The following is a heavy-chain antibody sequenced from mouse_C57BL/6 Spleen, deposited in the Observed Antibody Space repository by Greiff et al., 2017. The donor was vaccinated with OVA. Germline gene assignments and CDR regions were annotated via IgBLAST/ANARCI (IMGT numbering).Heavy chain of an antibody. Sequence: QVHVKQSGAELVRPGASVTLSCKASGYTFTDYEMHWVKQTPVHGLEWIGAIDPETGGTAYNQKFKGKAILTADKSSSTAYMELRSLTSEDSAVYYCTRGTVVERDYAMDYWGQGTSVTVSS. D-gene: IGHD1-1*01. CDR3: TRGTVVERDYAMDY. CDR1: GYTFTDYE. J-gene: IGHJ4*01. CDR2: IDPETGGT. V-gene: IGHV1-15*01.